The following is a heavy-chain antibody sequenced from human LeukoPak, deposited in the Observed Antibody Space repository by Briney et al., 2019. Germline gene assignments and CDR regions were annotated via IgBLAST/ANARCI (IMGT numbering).Heavy chain of an antibody. Sequence: PGGSLRLSCAASGFNFSSYWMSWVRQTPDKGLEWVANLKPDGGEDNYVDSVRGRFTISRDNAKRSLYLQMNSLRGEDTAVYSCVRGAGGGDFWGQGTLVTVSS. CDR3: VRGAGGGDF. D-gene: IGHD6-19*01. V-gene: IGHV3-7*04. CDR2: LKPDGGED. CDR1: GFNFSSYW. J-gene: IGHJ4*02.